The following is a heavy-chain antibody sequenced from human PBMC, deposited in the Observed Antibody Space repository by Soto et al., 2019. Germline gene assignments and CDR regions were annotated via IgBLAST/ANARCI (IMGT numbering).Heavy chain of an antibody. V-gene: IGHV3-30-3*01. Sequence: VQLVESGGGVVQPGRSLRLSCAASGFTFSSYAMHWVRQAPGKGLEWVAVISYDGSNKYYADSVKGRFTISRDNSKNTLYLQMNSLRAEDTAVYYCARTPAYCSGGSCYFDYWAREPWSPSPQ. CDR2: ISYDGSNK. D-gene: IGHD2-15*01. CDR3: ARTPAYCSGGSCYFDY. CDR1: GFTFSSYA. J-gene: IGHJ4*02.